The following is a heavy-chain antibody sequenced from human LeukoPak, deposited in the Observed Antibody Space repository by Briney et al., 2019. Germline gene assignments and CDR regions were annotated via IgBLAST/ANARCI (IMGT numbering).Heavy chain of an antibody. Sequence: SETLSLTCSVSGGSIRTRNHYWGWIRQPPGKGLEWIGSIYQSGTTYYSLALQSRLTLFIDTSSNHLSLKMTSVTAADTGVYYCARHGTAVDGDYSAFDIWGQGTMVTVSP. D-gene: IGHD4-17*01. J-gene: IGHJ3*02. CDR3: ARHGTAVDGDYSAFDI. V-gene: IGHV4-39*01. CDR1: GGSIRTRNHY. CDR2: IYQSGTT.